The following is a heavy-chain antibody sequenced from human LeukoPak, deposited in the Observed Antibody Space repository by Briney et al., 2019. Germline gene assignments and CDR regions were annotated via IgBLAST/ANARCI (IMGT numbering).Heavy chain of an antibody. J-gene: IGHJ4*02. Sequence: ASVKVSCKASGGTFSSYAISGVRQAPGQGLEWRGGIILIFGTANYGQKFQGRVTITADKTTSTDYMKLSSLRSEDTAVYYCAREATVTTNSNFDYWGQGTLVTVSS. D-gene: IGHD4-23*01. V-gene: IGHV1-69*06. CDR2: IILIFGTA. CDR3: AREATVTTNSNFDY. CDR1: GGTFSSYA.